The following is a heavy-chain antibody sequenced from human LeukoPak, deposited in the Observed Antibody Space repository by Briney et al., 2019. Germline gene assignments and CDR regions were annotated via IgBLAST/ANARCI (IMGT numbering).Heavy chain of an antibody. V-gene: IGHV1-3*01. J-gene: IGHJ6*02. CDR2: INAGNGNT. Sequence: VASVKVSCKASGYTFTSYAMHWVRQAPGQRLEWMGWINAGNGNTKYSQKFQGWVTMTRDTSISTAYMELSRLRSDDTAVYYCGREISPVWFGELLSGRYYYYGMDVWGQGTTVTVSS. CDR1: GYTFTSYA. D-gene: IGHD3-10*01. CDR3: GREISPVWFGELLSGRYYYYGMDV.